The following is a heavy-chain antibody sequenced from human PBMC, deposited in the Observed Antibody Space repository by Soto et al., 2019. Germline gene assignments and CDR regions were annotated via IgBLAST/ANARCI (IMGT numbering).Heavy chain of an antibody. CDR2: IIPMFAAT. CDR3: ARGAIVAVPAALSSYHDYTNYRFDS. V-gene: IGHV1-69*01. CDR1: GGSFSDFA. Sequence: QVQLAQSGAEMTKPGSSVKVSCRASGGSFSDFAFSWVRQAPGQGLEWMGGIIPMFAATEYAQRLQDRVTITADESTNTVYLAMNSLTSEDTAIYYCARGAIVAVPAALSSYHDYTNYRFDSWGQGTLVTVSS. D-gene: IGHD2-15*01. J-gene: IGHJ4*02.